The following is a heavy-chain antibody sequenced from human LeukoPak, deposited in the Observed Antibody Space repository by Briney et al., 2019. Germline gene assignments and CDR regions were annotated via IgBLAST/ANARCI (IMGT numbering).Heavy chain of an antibody. Sequence: PGGSLRLSCEASTFTFSNYAMHWVRQAPGKGLEWVAFIRYDGSNTYYADFAKGRFTISRDSSKNTLFLQMNSLRTEDTAVYFCARSRIDPWGQGTLVTVSS. CDR2: IRYDGSNT. V-gene: IGHV3-30*02. CDR3: ARSRIDP. D-gene: IGHD6-13*01. J-gene: IGHJ5*02. CDR1: TFTFSNYA.